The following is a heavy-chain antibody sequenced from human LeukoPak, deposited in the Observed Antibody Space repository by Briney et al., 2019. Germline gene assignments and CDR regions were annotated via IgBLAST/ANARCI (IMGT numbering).Heavy chain of an antibody. Sequence: ASVKVSCKAPGYTFTGYYMHWVRQAPGQGLEWMGWINPNSGCTNYAQKFQGRVTKTRDTSISTAYMELSRLRSDDTAVYYCARDEYSGSSDFDYWGQGTLVTVSS. CDR2: INPNSGCT. CDR1: GYTFTGYY. D-gene: IGHD1-26*01. J-gene: IGHJ4*02. CDR3: ARDEYSGSSDFDY. V-gene: IGHV1-2*02.